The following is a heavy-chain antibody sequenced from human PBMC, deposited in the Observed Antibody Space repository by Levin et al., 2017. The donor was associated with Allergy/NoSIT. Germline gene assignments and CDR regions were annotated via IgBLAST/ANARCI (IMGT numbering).Heavy chain of an antibody. Sequence: PGGSLRLSCAASGFTFSSNYMSWVRQAPGKGLEWVSVIYSGGDTYYADSVMGRFTISRDNYKNTLYLQMNSLRAEDTAVCYCARIHAWYGAGYFDYWGPGTLVSVSS. CDR1: GFTFSSNY. V-gene: IGHV3-66*02. CDR2: IYSGGDT. J-gene: IGHJ4*02. D-gene: IGHD4-17*01. CDR3: ARIHAWYGAGYFDY.